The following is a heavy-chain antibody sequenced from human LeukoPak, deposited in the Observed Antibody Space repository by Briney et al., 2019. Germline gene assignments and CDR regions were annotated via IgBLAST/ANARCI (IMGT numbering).Heavy chain of an antibody. CDR3: ARGGSSWYADY. V-gene: IGHV4-59*01. J-gene: IGHJ4*02. D-gene: IGHD6-13*01. CDR2: IHYSGST. Sequence: PSETLSLTCIVSGASISTYYWSWIRQPPEKGLEWIGYIHYSGSTSYNPSLKSRVTMSVDTSNDQFSLKVSSVTAADTAVYYCARGGSSWYADYWGQGTLVTVSS. CDR1: GASISTYY.